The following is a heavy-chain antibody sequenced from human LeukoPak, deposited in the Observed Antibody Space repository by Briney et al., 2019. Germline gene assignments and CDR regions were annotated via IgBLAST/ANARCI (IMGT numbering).Heavy chain of an antibody. CDR3: ASGSRWIQLWLPDY. D-gene: IGHD5-18*01. Sequence: PSETLSLTCTVSGGSISSSSYYWSWIRQPPGKGLEWIGEINHSGSTNYNPSLKSRVTISVDTSKNQFSLKLSSVTAADTAVYYCASGSRWIQLWLPDYWGQGTLVTVSS. CDR1: GGSISSSSYY. J-gene: IGHJ4*02. V-gene: IGHV4-39*07. CDR2: INHSGST.